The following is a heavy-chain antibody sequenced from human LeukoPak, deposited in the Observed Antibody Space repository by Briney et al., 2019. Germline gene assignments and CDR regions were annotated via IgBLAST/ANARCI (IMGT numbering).Heavy chain of an antibody. CDR2: IYYSGST. Sequence: PSETLSLTCSVSGGSISSSSYYWGWIRQPPGKGLEWIGSIYYSGSTYYNPSLKSRVTISVDTSKNQFSLKLSSVTAADTAVYYCARGIAAAGLRYYYYMDVWGKGTTVTISS. CDR3: ARGIAAAGLRYYYYMDV. CDR1: GGSISSSSYY. D-gene: IGHD6-13*01. J-gene: IGHJ6*03. V-gene: IGHV4-39*01.